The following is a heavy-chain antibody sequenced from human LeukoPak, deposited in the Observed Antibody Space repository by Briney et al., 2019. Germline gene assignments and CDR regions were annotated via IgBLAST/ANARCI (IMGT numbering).Heavy chain of an antibody. CDR3: ARDMYSSGWYNWFDP. CDR1: GYTFSNYA. Sequence: ASVKVSCKASGYTFSNYAISWVRQAPGQGLEWMGWISAYTGNTNYAQKFQGRVTVTTDTSTSTAYMELRSLRSDDTAVYYCARDMYSSGWYNWFDPWGQGTLVTASS. J-gene: IGHJ5*02. V-gene: IGHV1-18*01. D-gene: IGHD6-19*01. CDR2: ISAYTGNT.